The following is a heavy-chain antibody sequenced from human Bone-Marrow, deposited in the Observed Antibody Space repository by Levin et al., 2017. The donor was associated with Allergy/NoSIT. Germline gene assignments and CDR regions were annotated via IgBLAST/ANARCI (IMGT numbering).Heavy chain of an antibody. CDR2: IKQDGSEK. D-gene: IGHD3-10*01. J-gene: IGHJ4*02. CDR3: ARALTDWFGELFVSYFDY. CDR1: GFTFSSYW. V-gene: IGHV3-7*01. Sequence: QPGGSLRLSCAASGFTFSSYWMSWVRQAPGKGLEWVANIKQDGSEKYYVDSVKGRFTISRDNAKNSLYLQMNSLRAEDTAVYYCARALTDWFGELFVSYFDYWGQGTLVTVSS.